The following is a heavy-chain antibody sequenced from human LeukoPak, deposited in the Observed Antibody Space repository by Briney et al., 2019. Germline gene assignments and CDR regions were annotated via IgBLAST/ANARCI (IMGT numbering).Heavy chain of an antibody. D-gene: IGHD2-2*01. V-gene: IGHV4-39*01. J-gene: IGHJ5*02. CDR3: ASRLGYCSSTSCYNWFDP. CDR2: IYYSGST. Sequence: TSETLSLTCTVSGGSISSSSYYWGWIRQPPGKGLEWIGSIYYSGSTYYNPSLKSRVIISVDTSKNQFSLKLSSVTAADTAVYYCASRLGYCSSTSCYNWFDPWGQGTLVTVSS. CDR1: GGSISSSSYY.